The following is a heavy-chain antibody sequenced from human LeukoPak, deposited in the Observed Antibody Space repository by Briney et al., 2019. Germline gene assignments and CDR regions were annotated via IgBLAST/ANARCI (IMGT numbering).Heavy chain of an antibody. D-gene: IGHD3-10*01. CDR3: ARPSLSGMVRGNWYFDL. Sequence: ASVKVSCKASGYTFTSYDINWVRQATGQGLEWMGRIIPILGIANYAQKFQGGVTITADKSTSTAYMELSSLRSEDTAVYYCARPSLSGMVRGNWYFDLWGRGTLVTVSS. V-gene: IGHV1-69*04. CDR2: IIPILGIA. CDR1: GYTFTSYD. J-gene: IGHJ2*01.